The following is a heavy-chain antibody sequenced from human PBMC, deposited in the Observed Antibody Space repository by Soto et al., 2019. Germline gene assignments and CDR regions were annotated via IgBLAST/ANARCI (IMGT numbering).Heavy chain of an antibody. J-gene: IGHJ6*02. V-gene: IGHV1-69*13. Sequence: SVKVSCKASGGTFSSYAISWVRQAPGQGLEWMGGIIPIFGTANYAQKFQGRVTITADESTSTAYMELSSLRSEDTAVYYCARRGGGDYGATGYYYYGMDVWGQGTTVTVSS. CDR2: IIPIFGTA. CDR1: GGTFSSYA. CDR3: ARRGGGDYGATGYYYYGMDV. D-gene: IGHD4-17*01.